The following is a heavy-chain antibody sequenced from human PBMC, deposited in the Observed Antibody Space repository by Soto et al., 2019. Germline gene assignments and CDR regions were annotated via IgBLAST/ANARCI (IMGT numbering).Heavy chain of an antibody. CDR1: GFTVSTNY. V-gene: IGHV3-53*04. CDR3: AREGRGWSGDAFDI. D-gene: IGHD6-19*01. CDR2: MYSDGST. J-gene: IGHJ3*02. Sequence: GGSLRLSCAASGFTVSTNYISWVRQAPGSGLEWVSVMYSDGSTYYGDSVKGRFTISRHDSKNTLYLQMDSLRPEDTAVYYCAREGRGWSGDAFDIWGQGTMVTVSS.